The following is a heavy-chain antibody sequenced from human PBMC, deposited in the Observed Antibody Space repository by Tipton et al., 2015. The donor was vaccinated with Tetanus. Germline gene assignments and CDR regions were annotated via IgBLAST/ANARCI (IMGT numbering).Heavy chain of an antibody. CDR2: INRDGSGK. CDR3: ARDRGEDWTNFYYMDV. Sequence: SLRLSCSASGFIFSNYWMSWVRQAPGKGLEWVANINRDGSGKFYVDSVKGRFTISRDEAKNSLYLQMSSLRVGGTAVYYCARDRGEDWTNFYYMDVWGKGATVTVSS. CDR1: GFIFSNYW. D-gene: IGHD3/OR15-3a*01. J-gene: IGHJ6*03. V-gene: IGHV3-7*01.